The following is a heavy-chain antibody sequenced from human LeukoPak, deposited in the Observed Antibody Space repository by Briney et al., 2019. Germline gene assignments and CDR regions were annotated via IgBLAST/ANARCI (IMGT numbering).Heavy chain of an antibody. CDR2: IYTSGST. D-gene: IGHD5-24*01. CDR1: GGSISSGSYY. CDR3: ARAPVEMATIYYYYYMDV. J-gene: IGHJ6*03. Sequence: SETLSLTCTVSGGSISSGSYYWSWIRQPAGKGLEWIGRIYTSGSTNYNPSLKSRVTISVETSKNQFSLELSSVTAADTAVYYCARAPVEMATIYYYYYMDVWGKGTTVTVSS. V-gene: IGHV4-61*02.